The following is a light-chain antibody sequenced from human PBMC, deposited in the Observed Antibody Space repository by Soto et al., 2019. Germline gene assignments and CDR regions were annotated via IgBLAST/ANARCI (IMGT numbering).Light chain of an antibody. V-gene: IGKV4-1*01. CDR1: QSVLYSSNNKNY. Sequence: DIVMTQSPESLAVSLGERATINCKSSQSVLYSSNNKNYLAWYQQKPGQPPKLLIYWASTRESGVPDRFSGSGSETDFTLTISSLQAEDVAVYYCQQYYRSPPFFGPGTKVDIK. CDR2: WAS. CDR3: QQYYRSPPF. J-gene: IGKJ3*01.